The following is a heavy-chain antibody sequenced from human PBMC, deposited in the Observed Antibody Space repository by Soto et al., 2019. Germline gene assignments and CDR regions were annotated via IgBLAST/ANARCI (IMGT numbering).Heavy chain of an antibody. Sequence: SETLALTCTVSGGSISSGGYYWSWIRQHPGKGLEWIGYIYYSGSTYYNPSLKSRVTISVDTSKNQFSLKLSSVTAADTAVYYCARDGLARSSALDDWGKGTLVTL. V-gene: IGHV4-31*03. CDR3: ARDGLARSSALDD. J-gene: IGHJ4*02. D-gene: IGHD6-25*01. CDR1: GGSISSGGYY. CDR2: IYYSGST.